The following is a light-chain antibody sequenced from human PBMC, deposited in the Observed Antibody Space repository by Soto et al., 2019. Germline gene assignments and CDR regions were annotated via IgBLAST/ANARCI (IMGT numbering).Light chain of an antibody. V-gene: IGKV3D-20*01. CDR3: QQYGSSPWT. Sequence: EIVLTQSPATLSLCPGERATLSCGASQSVSSGYLAWYQQKPGLAPRLLIHAASSRATGVPDRFSGSGSGTDFTLTISRLEPEDFAVYYCQQYGSSPWTFGQGTKVEIK. CDR2: AAS. J-gene: IGKJ1*01. CDR1: QSVSSGY.